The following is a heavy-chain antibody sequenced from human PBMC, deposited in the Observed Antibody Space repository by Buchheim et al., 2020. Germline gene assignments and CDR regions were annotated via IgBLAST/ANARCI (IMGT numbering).Heavy chain of an antibody. CDR3: ARLKRATTVTTPYYYGMDV. J-gene: IGHJ6*02. D-gene: IGHD4-17*01. Sequence: QVQLVQSGAEVKKPGASVKVSCKASGYTFTSYYMHWVRQAPGQGLERMGIINPSGGSTSYAQKFQGRVTMTRDKSTSTVYMELSSLRSEDTAVYYCARLKRATTVTTPYYYGMDVWGQGTT. CDR2: INPSGGST. CDR1: GYTFTSYY. V-gene: IGHV1-46*01.